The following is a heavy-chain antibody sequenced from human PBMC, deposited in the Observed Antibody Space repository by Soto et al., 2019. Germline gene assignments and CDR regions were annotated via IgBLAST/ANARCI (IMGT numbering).Heavy chain of an antibody. V-gene: IGHV3-30-3*01. J-gene: IGHJ5*02. Sequence: QVQLVESGGGVVQPGRSLRLSCAASGFTFSSYAMHWVRQAPGKGLEWVAVISYDGTNKNYADSVKGRFTISRDNSKNTMYLQMNSLRDEDTVIYYCARDVSCRGGSCYPPHGWFDPWGQGTLVTVSS. D-gene: IGHD2-15*01. CDR1: GFTFSSYA. CDR2: ISYDGTNK. CDR3: ARDVSCRGGSCYPPHGWFDP.